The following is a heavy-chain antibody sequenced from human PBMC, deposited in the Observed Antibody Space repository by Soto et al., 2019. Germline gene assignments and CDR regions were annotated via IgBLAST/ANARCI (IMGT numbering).Heavy chain of an antibody. Sequence: EVQLLESGGGLVQPGGSLRLSCSASGFMFSNYAMSWVRQAPGKGLEWVSSSSGGGGGTHYADSVKGRFTISRDNSQNTVHLQMSRLRAEDTAMYYCAKGSYYDILTADHAFDFWGQGTLVTVSS. J-gene: IGHJ4*02. D-gene: IGHD3-9*01. CDR2: SSGGGGGT. CDR1: GFMFSNYA. V-gene: IGHV3-23*01. CDR3: AKGSYYDILTADHAFDF.